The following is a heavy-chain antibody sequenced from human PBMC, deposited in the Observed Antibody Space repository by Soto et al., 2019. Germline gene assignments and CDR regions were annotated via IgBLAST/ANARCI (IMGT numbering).Heavy chain of an antibody. CDR3: ARDLAAVTPSEPFLCDGMDV. CDR1: EDTFSRHS. V-gene: IGHV1-69*01. Sequence: QVQLVQSGAEVKKPGSSVKVSCKTSEDTFSRHSISWVRLAPGQGLEWMGGIIPLFGTTSYSQKFQNRVTINGDEATPSVYMGLRGLGSDDTAEYFCARDLAAVTPSEPFLCDGMDVRGQGTNVTVSS. CDR2: IIPLFGTT. J-gene: IGHJ6*02. D-gene: IGHD6-25*01.